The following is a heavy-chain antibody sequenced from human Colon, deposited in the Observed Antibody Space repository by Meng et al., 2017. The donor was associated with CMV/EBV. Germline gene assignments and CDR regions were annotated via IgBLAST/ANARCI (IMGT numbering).Heavy chain of an antibody. V-gene: IGHV3-30-3*01. J-gene: IGHJ6*02. CDR2: ISYDGSNK. CDR1: GFIIRSYA. CDR3: AKDALGDFWSGYYGRMDV. D-gene: IGHD3-3*01. Sequence: GESLKISCVGSGFIIRSYAMHWVRQAPGKGLEWVAVISYDGSNKYHADSVKGRFTISRDNSKNTLYLQMNSLRAEDTAEYYCAKDALGDFWSGYYGRMDVWGQGTTVTVSS.